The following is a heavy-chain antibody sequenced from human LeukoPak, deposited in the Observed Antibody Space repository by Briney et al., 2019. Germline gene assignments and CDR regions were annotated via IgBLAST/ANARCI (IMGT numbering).Heavy chain of an antibody. CDR3: ARDDCSSPSCYGY. CDR2: IWNDGSKE. CDR1: GFNFRFYG. J-gene: IGHJ4*02. Sequence: GGSLRLSCAASGFNFRFYGMHWVRQAPGKGLECVAVIWNDGSKESYADSVKGRFTISRDNSMNTLYLQMNSLRVEDTAVYYCARDDCSSPSCYGYWGQGTLVAVST. D-gene: IGHD2-2*01. V-gene: IGHV3-33*01.